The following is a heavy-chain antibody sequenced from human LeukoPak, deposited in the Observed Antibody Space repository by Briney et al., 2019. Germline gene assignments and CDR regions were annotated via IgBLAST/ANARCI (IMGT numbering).Heavy chain of an antibody. D-gene: IGHD3-10*01. CDR2: IWYDGSNK. J-gene: IGHJ6*04. V-gene: IGHV3-33*01. CDR1: GFTFSSYG. CDR3: ARVDYYGSGPYYYYGMDV. Sequence: GGSLRLSCEASGFTFSSYGMHWVRQAPGKGLEWVAVIWYDGSNKYYADSVKGRFTISRDNSKNTLYLQMNSLRAEDTAVYYCARVDYYGSGPYYYYGMDVWGKGTTVTVSS.